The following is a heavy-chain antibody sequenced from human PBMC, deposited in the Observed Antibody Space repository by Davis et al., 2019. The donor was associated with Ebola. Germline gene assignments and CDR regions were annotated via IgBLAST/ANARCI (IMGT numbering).Heavy chain of an antibody. CDR1: GFTFSNAW. V-gene: IGHV3-15*01. J-gene: IGHJ4*02. D-gene: IGHD2-2*02. Sequence: GESLKISCAASGFTFSNAWMSWVRQAPGKGLEWVGRIKSKTDGGTTDYAAPVKGRFTISRDDSKNTLYLQMNSLKTEDTAVYYCTTDGSPGRYCSSTSCYILRAPFDYWGQGTLVTVSS. CDR2: IKSKTDGGTT. CDR3: TTDGSPGRYCSSTSCYILRAPFDY.